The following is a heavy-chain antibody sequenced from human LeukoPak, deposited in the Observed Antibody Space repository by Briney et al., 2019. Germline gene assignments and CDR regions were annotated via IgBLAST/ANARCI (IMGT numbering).Heavy chain of an antibody. CDR1: GFTFSSYS. J-gene: IGHJ3*02. D-gene: IGHD3-9*01. V-gene: IGHV3-48*04. Sequence: GGSLRLSCAASGFTFSSYSMNWVRQAPGKGLEWVSYISSSSSTIYYADSAKGRFTISRDNAKNSLYLQMNSLRAEDTAVYYCARDRPYILTGHDAFDIWGQGTMVTVSS. CDR2: ISSSSSTI. CDR3: ARDRPYILTGHDAFDI.